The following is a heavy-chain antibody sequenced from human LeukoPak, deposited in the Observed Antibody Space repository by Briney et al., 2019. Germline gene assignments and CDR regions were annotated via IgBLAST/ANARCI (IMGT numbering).Heavy chain of an antibody. J-gene: IGHJ6*03. CDR3: ATGLLCSSTSCYSPRENYYYYYMDV. CDR1: GYTFTDYY. Sequence: ASVKISCKVSGYTFTDYYMHWVQQAPGKGLEWMGLVDPEDGETIYAEKSQVRGTITEETPTDTAYMELSSLRSEDKVVYYCATGLLCSSTSCYSPRENYYYYYMDVWGKGTTVTVSS. V-gene: IGHV1-69-2*01. CDR2: VDPEDGET. D-gene: IGHD2-2*02.